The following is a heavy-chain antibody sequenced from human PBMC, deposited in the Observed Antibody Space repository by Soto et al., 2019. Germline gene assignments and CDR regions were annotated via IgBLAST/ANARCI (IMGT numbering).Heavy chain of an antibody. CDR2: ITPFNGNT. V-gene: IGHV1-45*02. CDR1: GYTFTYRY. Sequence: SVKVSCKASGYTFTYRYLHWVRQAPGQALEWMGWITPFNGNTNYAQKFQDRVTITRDRSMSTAYMELSSLRSEDTAMYYCATLGRGFGELLNGLGGYYGMDVWGQ. J-gene: IGHJ6*02. CDR3: ATLGRGFGELLNGLGGYYGMDV. D-gene: IGHD3-10*01.